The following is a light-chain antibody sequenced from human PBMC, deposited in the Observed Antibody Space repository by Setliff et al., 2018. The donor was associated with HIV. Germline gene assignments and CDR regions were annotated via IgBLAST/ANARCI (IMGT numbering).Light chain of an antibody. V-gene: IGLV2-14*03. J-gene: IGLJ1*01. Sequence: QPVLTQPASVSGSPGQSITISCTGTSSDIGGYKSVSWYQQHPGKAPKLMIYDVSNRPSGVSNRFSGSKSGNTASLTISGLQAEDEADYYCCSLTSTSSYVFGTGTKVTVL. CDR1: SSDIGGYKS. CDR3: CSLTSTSSYV. CDR2: DVS.